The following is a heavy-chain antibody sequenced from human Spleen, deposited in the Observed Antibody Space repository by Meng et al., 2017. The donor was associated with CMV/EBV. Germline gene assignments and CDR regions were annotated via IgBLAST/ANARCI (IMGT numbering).Heavy chain of an antibody. Sequence: GSLRLSCTVSGGSISSYYWSWIRQPPGKGLEWIGYLYYSGSTNYNPSLMSRVTMSVDTSKNQFSLRLSSVTAADTAVYYCARGSSWYFYWGQGTLVTVSS. J-gene: IGHJ4*02. V-gene: IGHV4-59*01. CDR1: GGSISSYY. D-gene: IGHD6-13*01. CDR3: ARGSSWYFY. CDR2: LYYSGST.